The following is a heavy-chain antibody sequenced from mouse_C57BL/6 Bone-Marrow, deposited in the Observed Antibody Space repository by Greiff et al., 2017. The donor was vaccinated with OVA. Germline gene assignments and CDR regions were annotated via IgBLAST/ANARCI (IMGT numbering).Heavy chain of an antibody. CDR2: IHPNSGST. Sequence: VQLQQPGAELVKPGASVKLSCKASGYTFTSYWMHWVKQRPGQGLEWIGMIHPNSGSTNYNEKFKSKATLTVDKSSSTAYMQLSSLTSEDSAVYFCAREGWLYYYAMDYWGQGTSVTVSP. J-gene: IGHJ4*01. V-gene: IGHV1-64*01. CDR3: AREGWLYYYAMDY. CDR1: GYTFTSYW. D-gene: IGHD3-3*01.